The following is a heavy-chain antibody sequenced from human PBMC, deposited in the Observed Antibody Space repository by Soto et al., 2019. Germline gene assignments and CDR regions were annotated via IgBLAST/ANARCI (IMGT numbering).Heavy chain of an antibody. CDR2: IYYRGST. V-gene: IGHV4-59*01. CDR1: GGSISSYY. D-gene: IGHD2-2*01. J-gene: IGHJ4*02. Sequence: QVQLQESGPGLVKPSETLSLTCTVSGGSISSYYWSWIRQPPGKGLEWIGYIYYRGSTNYNPSLTHRLTISVDTSTNQFSPTLSSVTAAATAVYYCARGADLVAMPSRYWAQGTLVTVSS. CDR3: ARGADLVAMPSRY.